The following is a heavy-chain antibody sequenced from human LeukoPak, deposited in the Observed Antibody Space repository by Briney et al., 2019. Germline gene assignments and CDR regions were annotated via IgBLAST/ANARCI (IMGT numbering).Heavy chain of an antibody. CDR2: ISWNSGSI. CDR3: AKDLRGSGYPSFFDY. J-gene: IGHJ4*02. D-gene: IGHD3-22*01. V-gene: IGHV3-9*01. CDR1: GFTFDDYA. Sequence: PGGSLRLSCAASGFTFDDYAMHWVRQAPGKGLEWVSGISWNSGSIGYADSVKGRFTISRDNAKNSLYLQMNSLRAEDTALYYCAKDLRGSGYPSFFDYWGQGTLVTVSS.